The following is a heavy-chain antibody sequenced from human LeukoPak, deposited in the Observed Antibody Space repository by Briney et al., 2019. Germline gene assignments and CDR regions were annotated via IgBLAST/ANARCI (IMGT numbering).Heavy chain of an antibody. D-gene: IGHD3-22*01. CDR2: ISYDGSNK. CDR3: AKDLGSGYYYNSDY. V-gene: IGHV3-30*18. J-gene: IGHJ4*02. Sequence: PGRSLRLSCAASGFTFSSYGMHWVRQAPGKGLEWVAVISYDGSNKYYADSVKGRFTISRDNSNNTLSLQMNSLRADDTAVYYCAKDLGSGYYYNSDYWGQGTLVSVSS. CDR1: GFTFSSYG.